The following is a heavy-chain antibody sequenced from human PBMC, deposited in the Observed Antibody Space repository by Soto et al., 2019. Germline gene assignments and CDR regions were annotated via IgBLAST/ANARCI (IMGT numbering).Heavy chain of an antibody. Sequence: QVPLVQSGAEVKKPGASVKVSCKASGYTFTGYYMHWVRQAPGQGLEWMGWINPNSGGTNYAQKFQGWVTMTRDTSISTAYMELSRLRSDDTAVYYCARGAMVRGVIITAHFDYWGQGTLVTVSS. J-gene: IGHJ4*02. V-gene: IGHV1-2*04. D-gene: IGHD3-10*01. CDR1: GYTFTGYY. CDR3: ARGAMVRGVIITAHFDY. CDR2: INPNSGGT.